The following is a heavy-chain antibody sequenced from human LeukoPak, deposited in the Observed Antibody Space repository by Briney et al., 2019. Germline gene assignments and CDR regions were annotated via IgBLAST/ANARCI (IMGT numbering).Heavy chain of an antibody. D-gene: IGHD3-10*01. V-gene: IGHV4-34*01. J-gene: IGHJ4*02. CDR1: GGSFSGYY. CDR3: ARGGRITMVRGVIINRSVDY. CDR2: INHSGST. Sequence: SETLSLTCAVSGGSFSGYYWSWIRQPPGKGLEWIGEINHSGSTNYNPSLKSRVTISVDTSNNQFSLKLSSVTAADTAVYYCARGGRITMVRGVIINRSVDYWGQGTLVTVSS.